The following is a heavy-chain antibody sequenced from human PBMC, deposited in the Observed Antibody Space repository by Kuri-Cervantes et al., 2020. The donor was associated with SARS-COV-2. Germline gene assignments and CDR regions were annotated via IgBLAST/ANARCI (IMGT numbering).Heavy chain of an antibody. Sequence: ASVKVSCKVSGYTLTELSMHWVRQAPGKGLEWMGGFDPEDGETIYAQKFQGRVTITADKSTSTAYMELSSLRSDDTAVYYCARRRLAVAGAEFDYWGQGTLVTVSS. D-gene: IGHD6-19*01. CDR2: FDPEDGET. CDR1: GYTLTELS. V-gene: IGHV1-24*01. CDR3: ARRRLAVAGAEFDY. J-gene: IGHJ4*02.